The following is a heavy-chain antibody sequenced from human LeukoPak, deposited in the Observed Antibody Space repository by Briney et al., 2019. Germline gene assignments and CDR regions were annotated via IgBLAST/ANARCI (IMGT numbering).Heavy chain of an antibody. CDR2: IYSGGTT. Sequence: PGGSLRLSCAPSEFTVSNNYMNWVRQAPGKGLEWVSVIYSGGTTYYADSVKGRFTISRDISKNILYLQMNSLRAEDTAVYYCAKQIYSYGSYYFDYWGQGTLVTVSS. D-gene: IGHD5-18*01. J-gene: IGHJ4*02. CDR1: EFTVSNNY. CDR3: AKQIYSYGSYYFDY. V-gene: IGHV3-53*01.